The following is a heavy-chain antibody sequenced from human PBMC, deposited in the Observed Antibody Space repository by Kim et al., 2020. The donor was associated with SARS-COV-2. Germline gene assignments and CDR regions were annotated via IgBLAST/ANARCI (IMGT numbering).Heavy chain of an antibody. V-gene: IGHV3-21*01. CDR1: GFTFNSYT. CDR2: ITSSDSFI. J-gene: IGHJ5*02. D-gene: IGHD2-8*01. CDR3: ARGGYCANGSCRTRLDR. Sequence: GGSLRLSCTASGFTFNSYTMNWVRQAPGKGLEWISSITSSDSFIYYTDSVKGRFTISRDNAKNSLYLQMNSLRAEDTAVYYCARGGYCANGSCRTRLDRWGQGTLVTVSS.